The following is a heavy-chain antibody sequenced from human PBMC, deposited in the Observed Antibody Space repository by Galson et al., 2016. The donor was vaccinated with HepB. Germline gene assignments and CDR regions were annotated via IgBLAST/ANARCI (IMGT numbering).Heavy chain of an antibody. V-gene: IGHV3-23*01. CDR3: ARDSSLLCSSENCLRGSFDC. J-gene: IGHJ4*02. Sequence: SLRLSCAASGFTFSSYAMTWVRQAPGRGLEWVSSTGGAGGGAYYADSVQGRFTISRDNSKNTLYLQMTSLRAEDTAVYFCARDSSLLCSSENCLRGSFDCWGQGSLVSVSS. CDR2: TGGAGGGA. D-gene: IGHD2-2*01. CDR1: GFTFSSYA.